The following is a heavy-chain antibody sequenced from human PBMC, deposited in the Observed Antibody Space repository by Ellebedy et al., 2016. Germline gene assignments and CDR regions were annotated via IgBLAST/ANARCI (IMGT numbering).Heavy chain of an antibody. CDR2: ISSNGGST. Sequence: GGSLRLSCSASGFTFSSYAMHWVRQAPGKGLEYVSAISSNGGSTYYADSVKGRFTISRDNSKNTLYLQMNSLRAEDTAVYYCAREMGFGELPFDYWGQGTLVTVSS. CDR1: GFTFSSYA. J-gene: IGHJ4*02. CDR3: AREMGFGELPFDY. V-gene: IGHV3-64*04. D-gene: IGHD3-10*01.